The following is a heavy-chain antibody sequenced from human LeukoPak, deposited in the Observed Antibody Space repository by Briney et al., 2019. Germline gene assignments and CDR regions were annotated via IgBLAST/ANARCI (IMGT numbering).Heavy chain of an antibody. D-gene: IGHD4-11*01. Sequence: PGGSLTLSCAATGFTFNHYAMHWLRQAPGKGLEWLAVIWSDATNRYYADSVKGRFTTSRDDTGKTVYLQMSSLRTEDTGIYYCAKGAQRGFDYSNSLKYGGKGTWVTVST. CDR3: AKGAQRGFDYSNSLKY. CDR1: GFTFNHYA. J-gene: IGHJ4*02. CDR2: IWSDATNR. V-gene: IGHV3-33*06.